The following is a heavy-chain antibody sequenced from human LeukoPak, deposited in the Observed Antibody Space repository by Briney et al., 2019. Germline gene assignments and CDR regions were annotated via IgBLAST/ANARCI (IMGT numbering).Heavy chain of an antibody. D-gene: IGHD3-3*01. CDR1: GGSISSGSYY. CDR3: ARGPEITIFGVVILSPFDY. J-gene: IGHJ4*02. V-gene: IGHV4-61*02. CDR2: SYTSGST. Sequence: SQTLSLTCTVSGGSISSGSYYWSWIRQPAGKGLVWIGRSYTSGSTNYNPSLKSRVTISVDTAKNQFSLKLSSVTAADTAVYYCARGPEITIFGVVILSPFDYWGQGTLVTVSS.